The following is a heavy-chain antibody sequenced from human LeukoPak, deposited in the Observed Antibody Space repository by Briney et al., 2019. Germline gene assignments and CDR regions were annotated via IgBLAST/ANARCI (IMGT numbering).Heavy chain of an antibody. D-gene: IGHD3-9*01. CDR3: ARLRFFDRGLWYLDN. Sequence: PGGSLRLSCAASGFTFSSYSMNWVRQAPGKGLEWVSYISSGSSTIYYADSVKGRFTISRDNAKNSLFLQVNSLRAEDAAVYYCARLRFFDRGLWYLDNWGQGTLVTVSS. V-gene: IGHV3-48*04. J-gene: IGHJ4*02. CDR2: ISSGSSTI. CDR1: GFTFSSYS.